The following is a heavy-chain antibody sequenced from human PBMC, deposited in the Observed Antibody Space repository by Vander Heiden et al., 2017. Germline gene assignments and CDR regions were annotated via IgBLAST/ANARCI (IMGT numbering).Heavy chain of an antibody. CDR3: AKDNDGWGSPGAFDI. Sequence: EVQLVESGGGLVQPGGSLRLSCAASGFTFGSYSMNWVRQAPGKGLEWVSYISSSSSTIYYADSGKGRFTISRDNAKNSLYMQMNRLRAEDTAVYYCAKDNDGWGSPGAFDIWGQGTMVTVYS. CDR2: ISSSSSTI. J-gene: IGHJ3*02. CDR1: GFTFGSYS. V-gene: IGHV3-48*01. D-gene: IGHD3-16*01.